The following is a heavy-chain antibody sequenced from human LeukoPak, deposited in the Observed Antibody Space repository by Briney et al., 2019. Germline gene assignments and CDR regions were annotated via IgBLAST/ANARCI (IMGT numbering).Heavy chain of an antibody. CDR3: ARGYSPSVRTTGNDY. V-gene: IGHV1-8*01. CDR2: MNPNSGNT. Sequence: ASVKVSCKASGNAFTISDFNWVRQATGQGPEWMGWMNPNSGNTGYAQKFQGRVAMTRDTSINTAYLDLYSLRSEDTAVYYCARGYSPSVRTTGNDYWGQGTLVTVSS. J-gene: IGHJ4*02. D-gene: IGHD1-1*01. CDR1: GNAFTISD.